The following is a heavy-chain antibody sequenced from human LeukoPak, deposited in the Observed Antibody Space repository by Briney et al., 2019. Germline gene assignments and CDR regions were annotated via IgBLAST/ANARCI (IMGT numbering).Heavy chain of an antibody. Sequence: GGSLRLSCAASGFTFDDYAMHWVRQAPGKGLEWVSGISWNSGSIGYADSVKGRFTISGDNAKNSLYLQMNSLRAEDTALYYCAKDRSDGDQPFEFDYWGQGTLVTVSS. V-gene: IGHV3-9*01. J-gene: IGHJ4*02. D-gene: IGHD2-2*01. CDR3: AKDRSDGDQPFEFDY. CDR2: ISWNSGSI. CDR1: GFTFDDYA.